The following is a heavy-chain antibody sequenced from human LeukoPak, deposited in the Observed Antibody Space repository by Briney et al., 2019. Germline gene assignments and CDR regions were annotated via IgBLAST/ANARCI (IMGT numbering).Heavy chain of an antibody. CDR1: GFTFSSYW. D-gene: IGHD2/OR15-2a*01. CDR3: ARSVGIVFFDY. J-gene: IGHJ4*02. Sequence: GGSLRLSCAASGFTFSSYWMSWVRQAPGKGLEWVANIKQDGSEKYYVDSVKGRFTISRDNAKNSLYLQMNSLRAEDTAVCYCARSVGIVFFDYWGRGTLVTVSS. CDR2: IKQDGSEK. V-gene: IGHV3-7*01.